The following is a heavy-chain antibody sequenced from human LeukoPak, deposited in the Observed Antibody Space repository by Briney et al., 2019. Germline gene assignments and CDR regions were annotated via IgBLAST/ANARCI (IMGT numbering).Heavy chain of an antibody. V-gene: IGHV3-64D*06. Sequence: GGSLRLSCSASGFTFSTYAMHWVRQAPGKGLEYVSGISSNGGSTYYADSVKGRFTISRDDSKNTLYLQMSSLRVEDTAVYYCVKDHDWGAFHIWGQGTMVTVSS. CDR3: VKDHDWGAFHI. CDR2: ISSNGGST. D-gene: IGHD7-27*01. CDR1: GFTFSTYA. J-gene: IGHJ3*02.